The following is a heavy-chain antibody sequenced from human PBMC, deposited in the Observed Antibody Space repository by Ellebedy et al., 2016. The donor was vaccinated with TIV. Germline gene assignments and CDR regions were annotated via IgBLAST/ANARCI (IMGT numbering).Heavy chain of an antibody. D-gene: IGHD5-24*01. V-gene: IGHV3-69-1*01. CDR1: GFTFSNYA. J-gene: IGHJ4*02. CDR3: VRDSTHGYDDY. CDR2: IIVGGST. Sequence: PGGSLRLSCAASGFTFSNYAMSWVRQAPGKGLEWVSSIIVGGSTYDADSVKGRFIISRDNAENSLYLQMNSLRVEDTAVYYCVRDSTHGYDDYWGQGTLVTVSS.